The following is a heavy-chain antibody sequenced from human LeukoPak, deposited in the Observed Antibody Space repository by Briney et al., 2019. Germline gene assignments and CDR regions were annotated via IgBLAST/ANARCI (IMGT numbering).Heavy chain of an antibody. CDR2: ISAYNGNR. CDR1: GYTFTSYG. Sequence: VASVKVSCKASGYTFTSYGISWVRQAPGQGLEWLGWISAYNGNRNYAQKLQGRVTMTTDTSTSTAYMELRSLRSDDTAVYYCAQTENGGYGYGLKYWGQGTLVTVSS. J-gene: IGHJ4*02. CDR3: AQTENGGYGYGLKY. V-gene: IGHV1-18*01. D-gene: IGHD5-18*01.